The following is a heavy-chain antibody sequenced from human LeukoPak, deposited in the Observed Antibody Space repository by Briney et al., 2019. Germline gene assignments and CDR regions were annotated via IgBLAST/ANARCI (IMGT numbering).Heavy chain of an antibody. CDR2: ISRSSSTI. J-gene: IGHJ4*02. CDR1: GFTFSSYS. V-gene: IGHV3-48*01. CDR3: ARGFRVFDY. Sequence: PGGSLRLSCAASGFTFSSYSMNWVRQAPGKGLEWVSYISRSSSTIYYADSVKGRFTISRDNAKNSLYLQMNILRAEDTAVYYCARGFRVFDYWGQGTLVTVSS.